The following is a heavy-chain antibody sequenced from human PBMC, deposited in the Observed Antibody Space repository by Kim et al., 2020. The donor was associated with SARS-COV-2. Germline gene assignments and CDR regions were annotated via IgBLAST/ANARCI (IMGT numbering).Heavy chain of an antibody. Sequence: SETLSLTCSVSGGSISGYYWSWIRQPPGKRLEWIGYIYNSETTNYNPSLKSRVTMSIDASKNQFSLNLSSVTAADTASYYCARYGSGTYPRFDFWGQEVRVTVSS. CDR1: GGSISGYY. V-gene: IGHV4-59*01. CDR2: IYNSETT. J-gene: IGHJ4*02. D-gene: IGHD3-10*01. CDR3: ARYGSGTYPRFDF.